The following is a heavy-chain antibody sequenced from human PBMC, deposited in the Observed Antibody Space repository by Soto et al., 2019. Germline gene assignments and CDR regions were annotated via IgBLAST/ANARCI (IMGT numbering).Heavy chain of an antibody. CDR2: IDYSGST. CDR1: GGSISSCY. J-gene: IGHJ6*02. CDR3: ARDGYCSGGSCWDYYGMDV. Sequence: SSETLSLTCTVSGGSISSCYWCWSRLPPGKGLGWTGYIDYSGSTYYNPSLKSQDTISVDTSKKQFSLKLSSVTAADTAVYYCARDGYCSGGSCWDYYGMDVWGQGTTVTVSS. V-gene: IGHV4-59*01. D-gene: IGHD2-15*01.